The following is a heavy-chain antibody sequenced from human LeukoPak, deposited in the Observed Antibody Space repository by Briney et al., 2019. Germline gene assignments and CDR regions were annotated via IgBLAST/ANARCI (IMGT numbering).Heavy chain of an antibody. D-gene: IGHD2-2*01. CDR3: ARDFSSWDYYGMDV. CDR1: GFTFSSYE. CDR2: ISSSGSTI. J-gene: IGHJ6*02. V-gene: IGHV3-48*03. Sequence: GGSLRLSCAASGFTFSSYEMNWVRQAPGKGLEWVSYISSSGSTIYYADSVKGRFTVSRDNAKNSLYLQMNSLRAEDTAVYYCARDFSSWDYYGMDVWGQGTTVTVSS.